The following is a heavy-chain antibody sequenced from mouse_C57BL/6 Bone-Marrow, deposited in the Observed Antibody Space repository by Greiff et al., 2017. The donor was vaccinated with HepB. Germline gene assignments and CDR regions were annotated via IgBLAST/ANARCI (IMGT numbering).Heavy chain of an antibody. CDR3: ARRDYYDCGAAMDY. V-gene: IGHV5-17*01. CDR1: GFTFSDYG. CDR2: ISSGSSTI. Sequence: EVHLVESGGGLVKPGGSLKLSCAASGFTFSDYGMHWVRQAPEKGLEWVAYISSGSSTIYYADTVKGRFTITRDNAKNTLFLQITSLRSEDTALYYCARRDYYDCGAAMDYWGQGTSVTVSS. D-gene: IGHD2-4*01. J-gene: IGHJ4*01.